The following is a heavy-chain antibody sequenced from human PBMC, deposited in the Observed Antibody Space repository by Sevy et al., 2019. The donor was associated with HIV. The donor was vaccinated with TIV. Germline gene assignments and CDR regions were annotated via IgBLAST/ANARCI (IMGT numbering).Heavy chain of an antibody. CDR3: ARKYDSSGYFDY. CDR1: GFTFSNYA. CDR2: ISGSGGRGDKT. Sequence: GGSLRLSCAASGFTFSNYAMNWVRQAPGKGLEWVSGISGSGGRGDKTNYADSVKGRFTISRDDSKNSLNLQLNSLGAEDTAIYYGARKYDSSGYFDYWGQGTLVTVSS. D-gene: IGHD3-22*01. V-gene: IGHV3-23*01. J-gene: IGHJ4*02.